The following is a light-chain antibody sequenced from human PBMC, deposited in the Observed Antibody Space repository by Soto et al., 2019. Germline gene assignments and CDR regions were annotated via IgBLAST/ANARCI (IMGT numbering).Light chain of an antibody. Sequence: QSALTQPASVSGSPGQSITISCTGTSSDVGNYNLVSWYQHHPGKAPKLMIYEGSKRPSGVSNRFSGSKSGNTASLTISGLQAEDEDDYYCCSYAGSITWVFGGGTKLTVL. V-gene: IGLV2-23*01. CDR2: EGS. CDR1: SSDVGNYNL. J-gene: IGLJ2*01. CDR3: CSYAGSITWV.